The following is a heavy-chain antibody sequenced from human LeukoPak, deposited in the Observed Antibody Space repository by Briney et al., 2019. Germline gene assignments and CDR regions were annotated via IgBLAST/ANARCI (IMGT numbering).Heavy chain of an antibody. CDR1: GFTFGDYA. CDR2: IRSKAYGGTT. J-gene: IGHJ5*02. D-gene: IGHD2-2*01. V-gene: IGHV3-49*04. Sequence: PGGSLRLSCTASGFTFGDYAMSWVRQAPGKGLGWGGFIRSKAYGGTTEYAASVKGRFTISRDDSKSIAYLQMNSLKTEDTAVYYCTRDLSAYCSSTSCYNWFDPWGQGTLVTVSS. CDR3: TRDLSAYCSSTSCYNWFDP.